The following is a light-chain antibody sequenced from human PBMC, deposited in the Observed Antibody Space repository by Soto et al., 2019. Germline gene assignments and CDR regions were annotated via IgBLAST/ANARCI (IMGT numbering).Light chain of an antibody. Sequence: QSALTQPASVSGSHGQSVTISCAGPSSDVVGYNYVSWYQQHPGKAPKLMIYDVSNRPSGVPNRFSGTKSGNTASLTISGLQAEDDADYYFSSYARSNTRVFGGGTKVTVL. CDR2: DVS. V-gene: IGLV2-14*01. J-gene: IGLJ2*01. CDR3: SSYARSNTRV. CDR1: SSDVVGYNY.